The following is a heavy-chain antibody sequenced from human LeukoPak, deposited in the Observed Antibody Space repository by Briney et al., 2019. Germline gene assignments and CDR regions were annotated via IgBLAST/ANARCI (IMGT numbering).Heavy chain of an antibody. Sequence: GASVKVSCKASGYTFTGYYMHWVRQAPGQGLEWMGWINPNSGGTNYAQKFQGRVTMTRDTSISTAYMELSRLRSDDTAVYYCARERDIVVLVSGPLDYWGQGTLVTVSS. CDR1: GYTFTGYY. CDR2: INPNSGGT. D-gene: IGHD2-15*01. J-gene: IGHJ4*02. V-gene: IGHV1-2*02. CDR3: ARERDIVVLVSGPLDY.